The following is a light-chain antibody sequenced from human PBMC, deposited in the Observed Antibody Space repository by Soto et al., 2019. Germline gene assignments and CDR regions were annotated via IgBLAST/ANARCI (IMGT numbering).Light chain of an antibody. CDR1: TTDVGGYNF. V-gene: IGLV2-14*01. CDR2: DVN. Sequence: QSVLTQPASVSGSPGQSITISCTGTTTDVGGYNFVSWYQQHPCRAPKVMIYDVNNRPSGVSNRFSGSKSGNTASLTISGLQAEDEADYYCSSYTSSSSLVFVFGTGTKVTVL. J-gene: IGLJ1*01. CDR3: SSYTSSSSLVFV.